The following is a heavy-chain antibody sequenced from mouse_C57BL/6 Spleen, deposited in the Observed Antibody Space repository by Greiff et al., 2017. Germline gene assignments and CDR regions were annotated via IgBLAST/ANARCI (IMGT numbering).Heavy chain of an antibody. CDR1: GFNIKDDY. CDR3: TTVGRDFDY. Sequence: EVKLMESGAELVRPGASVKLSCTASGFNIKDDYMHWVKQRPEQGLEWIGWIDPENGDTEYASKFQGKATITADTSSNTAYLQLSSLTSEDTAVYYCTTVGRDFDYWGQGTTLTVSS. V-gene: IGHV14-4*01. CDR2: IDPENGDT. J-gene: IGHJ2*01. D-gene: IGHD1-1*01.